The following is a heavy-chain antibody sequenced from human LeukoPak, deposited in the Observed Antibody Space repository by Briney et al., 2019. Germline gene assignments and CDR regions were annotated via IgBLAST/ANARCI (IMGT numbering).Heavy chain of an antibody. V-gene: IGHV4-30-2*01. CDR2: IYHSGST. CDR1: GGSISSGGYS. J-gene: IGHJ6*02. Sequence: SETLSLTCAVSGGSISSGGYSWSWIRQPPGKGLEWIGYIYHSGSTYYNPSLKSRVTISVDRSKNQSSLKLSSVTAAGTAVYYCARVDNYYYYGMDVWGQGTTVTVSS. CDR3: ARVDNYYYYGMDV.